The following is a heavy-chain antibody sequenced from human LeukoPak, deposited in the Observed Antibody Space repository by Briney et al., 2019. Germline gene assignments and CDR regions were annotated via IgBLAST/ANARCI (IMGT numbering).Heavy chain of an antibody. V-gene: IGHV3-30*02. D-gene: IGHD3-22*01. Sequence: PGGSLRLSCAASGFTFSSYGMHWVRQAPGKGLEWVAFIRYDGSNKYYADSVKGRFTISRDNSKNTLYLQMNSLRAEDTAVYYCAKARPTYYDSSGCYDYWGQGTLVTVSS. CDR2: IRYDGSNK. J-gene: IGHJ4*02. CDR1: GFTFSSYG. CDR3: AKARPTYYDSSGCYDY.